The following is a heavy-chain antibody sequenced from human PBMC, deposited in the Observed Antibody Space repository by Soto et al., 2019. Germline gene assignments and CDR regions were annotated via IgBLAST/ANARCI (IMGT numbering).Heavy chain of an antibody. CDR1: GFTFNING. J-gene: IGHJ4*02. Sequence: GGSLRLSCAASGFTFNINGMHWVRQAPGKGLEWVAIISYDGSKKYYADSVKGRLTISRDNSKNTLYLQMNSLRPEDTAVYFCAKDRVESGLGEVDYWGQGTLVTV. D-gene: IGHD3-16*01. CDR3: AKDRVESGLGEVDY. V-gene: IGHV3-30*18. CDR2: ISYDGSKK.